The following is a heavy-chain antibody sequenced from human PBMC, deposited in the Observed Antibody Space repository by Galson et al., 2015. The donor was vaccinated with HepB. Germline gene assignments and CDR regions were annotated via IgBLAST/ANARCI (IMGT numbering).Heavy chain of an antibody. Sequence: SVKVSCKASGYTFTSYGISWVRQAPGQGLEWMGWISAYNGNTNYAQKLQGRVTMTTDTSTSTAYMELRSLRSDDTAVYYCARDWAGPGILTGYLYYYYYYGMDVWGQGTTVTVSS. V-gene: IGHV1-18*04. D-gene: IGHD3-9*01. CDR3: ARDWAGPGILTGYLYYYYYYGMDV. J-gene: IGHJ6*02. CDR1: GYTFTSYG. CDR2: ISAYNGNT.